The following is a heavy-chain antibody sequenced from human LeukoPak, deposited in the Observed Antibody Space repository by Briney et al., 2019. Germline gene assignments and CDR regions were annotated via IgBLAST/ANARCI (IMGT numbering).Heavy chain of an antibody. Sequence: PGGSLRLSCEASGFTFSAYAMTWVRQAPGRGLERVSSIGSDDKAHYSESVKGRFAISRDNSKNTLFLQLHNLRLEDTALYYCARDLHYYGAMDVWGQGTTVTVSS. CDR1: GFTFSAYA. D-gene: IGHD3-10*01. J-gene: IGHJ6*02. CDR3: ARDLHYYGAMDV. CDR2: IGSDDKA. V-gene: IGHV3-23*01.